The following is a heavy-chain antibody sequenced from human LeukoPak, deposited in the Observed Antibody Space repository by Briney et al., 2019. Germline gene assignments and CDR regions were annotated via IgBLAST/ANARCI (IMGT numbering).Heavy chain of an antibody. D-gene: IGHD2-8*02. J-gene: IGHJ4*02. Sequence: PGGTLRLSCAASGFPFSNYAMNWVRQAPGKGLEWVAFIRYDGSNKYYADSVKGRFTISRDNSKNTLSLQMNSLRAEDTAIYYCATYRQVLLPFESWGQGTLVTVSS. CDR1: GFPFSNYA. V-gene: IGHV3-30*02. CDR2: IRYDGSNK. CDR3: ATYRQVLLPFES.